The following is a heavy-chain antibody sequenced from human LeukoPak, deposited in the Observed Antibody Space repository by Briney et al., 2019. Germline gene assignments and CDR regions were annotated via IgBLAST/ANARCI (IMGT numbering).Heavy chain of an antibody. CDR3: ARVREIYDSSGYYPGLFDY. CDR2: IYYSGST. J-gene: IGHJ4*02. Sequence: SQTLSLTCTVSGGSISSGGYYWSWIRQHPGKGLEWIGHIYYSGSTYYNPSLKSRVTISVDTSKNQFSLKLSSVTAADTAVYYCARVREIYDSSGYYPGLFDYWGQGTLVTVSS. CDR1: GGSISSGGYY. D-gene: IGHD3-22*01. V-gene: IGHV4-31*03.